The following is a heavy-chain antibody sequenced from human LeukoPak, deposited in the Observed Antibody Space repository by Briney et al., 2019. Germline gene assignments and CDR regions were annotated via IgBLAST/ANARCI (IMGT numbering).Heavy chain of an antibody. CDR3: ARLADYFDY. V-gene: IGHV1-69*05. CDR1: GGSFSSYA. J-gene: IGHJ4*02. Sequence: SVKVSCKASGGSFSSYAISWVRQAPGQGLEWMGRIIPILGTANYAQKFQGRVTITTDESTSTAYMELSSLRSEDTAVYYCARLADYFDYWGRGTLVTVSS. CDR2: IIPILGTA.